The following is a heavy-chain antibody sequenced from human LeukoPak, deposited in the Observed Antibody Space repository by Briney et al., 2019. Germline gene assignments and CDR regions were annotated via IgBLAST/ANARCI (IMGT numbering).Heavy chain of an antibody. V-gene: IGHV5-51*01. D-gene: IGHD1-26*01. J-gene: IGHJ2*01. Sequence: GESLKISCKGSGYSFTSYWIGWVRQMPGKGLEWMGIICPGDSDTRYSPSFQGQVTISADKSISTAYLQWSSLKASDTAMYYCARTPGIVGATTAPFDLWGRGTLVTVSS. CDR1: GYSFTSYW. CDR2: ICPGDSDT. CDR3: ARTPGIVGATTAPFDL.